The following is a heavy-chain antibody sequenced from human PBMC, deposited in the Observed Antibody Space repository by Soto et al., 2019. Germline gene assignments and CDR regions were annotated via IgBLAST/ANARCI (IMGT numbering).Heavy chain of an antibody. CDR2: IYYSGGT. D-gene: IGHD3-22*01. J-gene: IGHJ5*02. V-gene: IGHV4-30-4*01. CDR1: GGSFNSGDYH. Sequence: PSETLSLTCTVSGGSFNSGDYHWNWIRQSPEKGLEWIGYIYYSGGTYYNPSLKSRLLISVDPSKNQFSLTLSSVTAADTAVYYCAVSSGYSNYFLDAWGPGTLVTVSS. CDR3: AVSSGYSNYFLDA.